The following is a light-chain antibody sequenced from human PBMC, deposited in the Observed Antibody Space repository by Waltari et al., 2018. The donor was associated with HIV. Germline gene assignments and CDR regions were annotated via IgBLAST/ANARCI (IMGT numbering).Light chain of an antibody. CDR2: WAS. J-gene: IGKJ1*01. Sequence: DIVMTQSPDSLAVSLGERTTINCKSSQSVLYSSNNKNYLAWYQQKPRQPPKLVIYWASTRESGVPDRFSGSGSGTDFTLTISSLQAEDVAVYYCQQYYTTPPTFGQGTKVEIK. CDR3: QQYYTTPPT. V-gene: IGKV4-1*01. CDR1: QSVLYSSNNKNY.